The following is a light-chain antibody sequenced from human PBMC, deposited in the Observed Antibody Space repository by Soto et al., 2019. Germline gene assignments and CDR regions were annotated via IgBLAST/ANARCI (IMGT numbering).Light chain of an antibody. CDR3: CSFAVGAKLV. J-gene: IGLJ3*02. Sequence: QSVLTQPASVSGSPGQSITISCTGSTNDIGNYNLVSWYQHHPDKAPKLILYEASKRPSGVSDRFSGSKSGNTASLTISGLQAEDDADYYCCSFAVGAKLVFGGVTKLTVL. V-gene: IGLV2-23*01. CDR1: TNDIGNYNL. CDR2: EAS.